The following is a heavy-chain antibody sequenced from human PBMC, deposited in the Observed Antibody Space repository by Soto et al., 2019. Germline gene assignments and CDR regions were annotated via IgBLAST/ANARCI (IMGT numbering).Heavy chain of an antibody. CDR2: FDPEDGET. CDR1: GYTLTELS. Sequence: ASVKVSCKVSGYTLTELSMHWVRQAPGKGLEWMGGFDPEDGETIYAQKFQGRVTMTEDTSTDTAYMELSSLRSEDTAVYYCATADHYGDYVDYYYYYMDVWGKGTTVTVSS. CDR3: ATADHYGDYVDYYYYYMDV. J-gene: IGHJ6*03. D-gene: IGHD4-17*01. V-gene: IGHV1-24*01.